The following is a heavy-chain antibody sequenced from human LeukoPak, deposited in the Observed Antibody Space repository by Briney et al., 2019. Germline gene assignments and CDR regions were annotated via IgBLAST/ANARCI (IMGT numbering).Heavy chain of an antibody. CDR3: AKGSDSFDY. Sequence: TGGSLRLSCAASGFSFRRYGSHWVRQAPGKGLEWVAFIRYDGGSNYYADPVKGRFIIYRDNSKNTLYLQMNSLKAEDTAVYYCAKGSDSFDYWGQGILVTVSS. CDR2: IRYDGGSN. J-gene: IGHJ4*02. V-gene: IGHV3-30*02. CDR1: GFSFRRYG.